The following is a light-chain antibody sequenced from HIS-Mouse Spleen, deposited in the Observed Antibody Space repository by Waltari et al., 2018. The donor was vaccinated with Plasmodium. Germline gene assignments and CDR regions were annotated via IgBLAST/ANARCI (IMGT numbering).Light chain of an antibody. CDR1: RSDVGSYNL. V-gene: IGLV2-23*01. J-gene: IGLJ1*01. CDR3: CSYAGSSTYV. Sequence: QSALTTPASVSGSPEQSITISCPGTRSDVGSYNLVPWYQQHPGKAPKLMIYEGSKRPSWVSNRFSCSKSGNTASLTISGLQAEDEADYYCCSYAGSSTYVFGTGTKVTVL. CDR2: EGS.